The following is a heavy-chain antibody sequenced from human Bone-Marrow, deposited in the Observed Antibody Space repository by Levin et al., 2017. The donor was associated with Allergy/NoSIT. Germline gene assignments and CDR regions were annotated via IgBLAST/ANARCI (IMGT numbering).Heavy chain of an antibody. CDR2: VRHSGRT. CDR3: ATDPAGPLCDYGVCYWSWFDS. CDR1: GYSIRSGNY. D-gene: IGHD4-17*01. J-gene: IGHJ5*01. V-gene: IGHV4-38-2*02. Sequence: SETLSLTCAVSGYSIRSGNYWGWIRQSPGKGLEWIGSVRHSGRTYYNPSLKSRVSLSVDTSKNQFSLRLTSVTAADTATYYCATDPAGPLCDYGVCYWSWFDSWGLGTLVTVSS.